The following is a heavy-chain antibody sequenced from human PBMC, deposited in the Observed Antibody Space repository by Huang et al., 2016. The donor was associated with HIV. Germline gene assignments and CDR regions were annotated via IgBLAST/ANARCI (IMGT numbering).Heavy chain of an antibody. Sequence: EVQLLESGGGLVQGGGSLRLSCAASGFTFNNYAISWVRQALGEVVEVVSAISATGEYTYYADPVKGRFTISRDNSKNTLYLQVNSLRVDDTAVYYCAKDPYYFDSSGYYYRFYFDDWGQGTLVTVSS. CDR3: AKDPYYFDSSGYYYRFYFDD. D-gene: IGHD3-22*01. V-gene: IGHV3-23*01. CDR2: ISATGEYT. CDR1: GFTFNNYA. J-gene: IGHJ4*02.